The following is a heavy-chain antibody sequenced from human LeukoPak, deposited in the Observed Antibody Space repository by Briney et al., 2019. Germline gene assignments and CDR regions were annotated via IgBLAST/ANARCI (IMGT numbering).Heavy chain of an antibody. J-gene: IGHJ5*02. CDR3: AGEGTSGTHLNWFDP. CDR2: FHGSGST. V-gene: IGHV4-59*01. Sequence: SETLSLTCTVSGGSISSYYWSWIRQPPGKGLEWIGHFHGSGSTNYNPSLKSRVTLSVDTSKNQFSLKLSSVTAADTAVYYCAGEGTSGTHLNWFDPWGQGTLVTVSS. D-gene: IGHD1-1*01. CDR1: GGSISSYY.